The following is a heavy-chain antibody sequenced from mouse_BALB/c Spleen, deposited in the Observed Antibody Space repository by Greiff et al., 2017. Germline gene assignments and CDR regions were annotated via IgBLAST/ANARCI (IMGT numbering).Heavy chain of an antibody. CDR1: GFTFSDYY. Sequence: DVKLVESGGGLVKPGGSLKLSCAASGFTFSDYYMYWVRQTPEKRLEWVATISDGGSYTYYPDSVKGRFTISRDNAKNNLYLQMSSLKSEDTAMYYCAFGDFDYWGQGTTLTVSS. V-gene: IGHV5-4*02. CDR2: ISDGGSYT. CDR3: AFGDFDY. J-gene: IGHJ2*01.